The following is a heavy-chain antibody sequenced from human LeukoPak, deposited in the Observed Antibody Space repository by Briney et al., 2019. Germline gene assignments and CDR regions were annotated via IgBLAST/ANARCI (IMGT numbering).Heavy chain of an antibody. D-gene: IGHD1-26*01. CDR2: ADSSGSA. Sequence: PSETLSLTCTVSGRSITTYYWSWIRQTAGKGLEWIGRADSSGSADYNPSLKSRVTMSVDTLKSQFSLNLNSVTAADTAVYYCARASGDYWGQGTLVTVSS. V-gene: IGHV4-4*07. CDR1: GRSITTYY. J-gene: IGHJ4*02. CDR3: ARASGDY.